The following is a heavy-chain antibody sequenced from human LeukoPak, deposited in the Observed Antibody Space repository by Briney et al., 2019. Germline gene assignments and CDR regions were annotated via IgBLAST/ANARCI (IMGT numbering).Heavy chain of an antibody. D-gene: IGHD3-10*01. V-gene: IGHV3-23*01. J-gene: IGHJ2*01. CDR1: GFTFSSFA. CDR2: ISGTFTT. CDR3: VHAGSGDFDL. Sequence: PGGSLRLSCAASGFTFSSFAMSWVRQAPGKGLEWVSTISGTFTTYHAESVKGRFTISRDNSKNTLHLQMNSLGADDTALYYCVHAGSGDFDLWGRGTLVTVST.